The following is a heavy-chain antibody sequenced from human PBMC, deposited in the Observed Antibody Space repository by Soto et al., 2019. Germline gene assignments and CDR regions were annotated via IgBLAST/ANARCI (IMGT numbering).Heavy chain of an antibody. CDR2: ISGSGGST. J-gene: IGHJ4*02. CDR3: AKPKYSGSYLFDY. V-gene: IGHV3-23*01. Sequence: GGSLRLSCAASGFTFSSYAMSCVRQAPGKGLEWVSAISGSGGSTYYADSVKGRFTISRDNSKNTLYLQMNSLRAEDTAVYYCAKPKYSGSYLFDYWGQGTLVTVSS. D-gene: IGHD1-26*01. CDR1: GFTFSSYA.